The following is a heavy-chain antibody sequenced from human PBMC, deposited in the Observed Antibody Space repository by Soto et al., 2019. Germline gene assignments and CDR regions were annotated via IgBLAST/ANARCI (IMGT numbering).Heavy chain of an antibody. CDR3: ARIRGDSSGYLPSGFDY. CDR1: GFSLSTSGMC. V-gene: IGHV2-70*01. J-gene: IGHJ4*02. Sequence: SGPTLVNPTQTLTLTCTFSGFSLSTSGMCVSWIRQPPGKALEWLALIDWDDDKYYSTSLKTRLTIFKDTSKNQVVLTMTNMDPVDTATYYCARIRGDSSGYLPSGFDYWGQGTLVTAPQ. CDR2: IDWDDDK. D-gene: IGHD3-22*01.